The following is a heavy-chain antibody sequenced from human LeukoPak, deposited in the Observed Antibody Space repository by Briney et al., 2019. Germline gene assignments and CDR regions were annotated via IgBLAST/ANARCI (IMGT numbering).Heavy chain of an antibody. CDR1: GFTFSSYS. D-gene: IGHD2-15*01. CDR3: ARDRGGIGYYMDV. V-gene: IGHV3-48*01. J-gene: IGHJ6*03. Sequence: PGGSLRLSCAASGFTFSSYSMYGVRQAPGKGLEWVSYISSSSSNIYYPDSAKGRFTISRDNAKNSFYLQMNSLRAEDTALYYCARDRGGIGYYMDVWGKGTTVTVSS. CDR2: ISSSSSNI.